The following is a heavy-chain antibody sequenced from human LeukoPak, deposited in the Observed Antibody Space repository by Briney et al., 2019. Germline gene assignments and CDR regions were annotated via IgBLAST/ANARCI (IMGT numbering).Heavy chain of an antibody. D-gene: IGHD5-18*01. J-gene: IGHJ4*02. CDR1: GFTFSSYA. CDR2: ISGSGGST. V-gene: IGHV3-23*01. CDR3: AKVGYTYRYSYKEAHLDY. Sequence: PGGSLRLSCAASGFTFSSYAMSWVRQAPGKGLEWVSAISGSGGSTDYADSVKGRFTVSRDNSKNTLYLQMKSLRAEDTAVYYCAKVGYTYRYSYKEAHLDYWGQGTLVTVSS.